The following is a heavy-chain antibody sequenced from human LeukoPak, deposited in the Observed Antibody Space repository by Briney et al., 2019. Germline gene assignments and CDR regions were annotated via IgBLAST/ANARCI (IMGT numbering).Heavy chain of an antibody. V-gene: IGHV3-21*06. Sequence: GGSLRLSCAASGFTFSSYEMNWFRQAPGKGRERVSSISSSSSHIFYADSVKGRFTISRDNAKNSLYLQMNSLRAGDTAVYYCARDAQWLVPEGYYYYMDVWGKGITVTVAS. CDR2: ISSSSSHI. J-gene: IGHJ6*03. CDR1: GFTFSSYE. D-gene: IGHD6-19*01. CDR3: ARDAQWLVPEGYYYYMDV.